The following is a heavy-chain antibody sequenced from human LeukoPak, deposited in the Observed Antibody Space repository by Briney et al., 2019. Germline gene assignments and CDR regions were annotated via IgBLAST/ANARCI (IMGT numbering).Heavy chain of an antibody. D-gene: IGHD6-19*01. V-gene: IGHV4-39*01. CDR3: ARIHRVAVAGTSYAFDI. Sequence: SETLSLTCTVSGGSISSSSYYWGWIRQPPGKGLEWIGSIYYSGSTYYNPSLKSRVTISVDTSKNQFSLKLSSVTAADTAVYYCARIHRVAVAGTSYAFDIWGQGTMVTVSS. J-gene: IGHJ3*02. CDR2: IYYSGST. CDR1: GGSISSSSYY.